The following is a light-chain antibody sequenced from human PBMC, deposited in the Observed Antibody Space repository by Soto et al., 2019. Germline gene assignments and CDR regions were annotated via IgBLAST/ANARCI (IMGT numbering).Light chain of an antibody. CDR1: QSVSSY. CDR3: QQYGSSPRT. Sequence: EIVLTQSPGTLSLSPGEIATPSFRASQSVSSYLAWYQQKVGQAPRLLIYGASSRATGIPDRFSGSGSGTDFTLTISRLEPEDFAVYYCQQYGSSPRTFGQGTRLEIK. J-gene: IGKJ5*01. V-gene: IGKV3-20*01. CDR2: GAS.